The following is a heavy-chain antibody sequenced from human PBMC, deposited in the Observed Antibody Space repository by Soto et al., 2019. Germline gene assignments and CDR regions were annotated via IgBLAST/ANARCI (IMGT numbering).Heavy chain of an antibody. J-gene: IGHJ4*02. CDR1: GFTFSSYT. CDR3: AGFYDSIGYYYAH. V-gene: IGHV3-21*01. Sequence: LRLSCAASGFTFSSYTMNWVRQAPGKGLEWVSSITNTSIYIFYADSVKGRFTISRDNAKNSLYLQMNSLRAEDTAVYYCAGFYDSIGYYYAHWGQGTLVTVPQ. CDR2: ITNTSIYI. D-gene: IGHD3-22*01.